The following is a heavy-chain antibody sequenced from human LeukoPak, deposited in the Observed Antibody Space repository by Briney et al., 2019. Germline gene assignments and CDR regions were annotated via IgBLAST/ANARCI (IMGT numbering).Heavy chain of an antibody. J-gene: IGHJ4*02. CDR2: IRSKTNTYAT. Sequence: GGSLRLSCAASGFTFSGSAIHWVRQASAKGLEWVGRIRSKTNTYATAYATSVKGRFTVSRDDSKNTAYLQMNSLKTEDTAVYYCTRLLDAGLDYWGQGTLVIVSS. CDR3: TRLLDAGLDY. D-gene: IGHD1-1*01. CDR1: GFTFSGSA. V-gene: IGHV3-73*01.